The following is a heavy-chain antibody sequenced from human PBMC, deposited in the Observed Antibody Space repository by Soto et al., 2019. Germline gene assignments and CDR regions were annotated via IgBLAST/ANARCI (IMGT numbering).Heavy chain of an antibody. Sequence: QVQLVESGGGVVQPGRSLRLSCAASGFTFSSYGMHWVRQAPGKGLEWVAVIWYDGSNKYYADSVKGRFTISRDNSKNTLYLQMNSLRAEDTAVYYCARSEYSSSFAAFAIWGQGTMVTVSS. V-gene: IGHV3-33*01. CDR3: ARSEYSSSFAAFAI. CDR1: GFTFSSYG. J-gene: IGHJ3*02. CDR2: IWYDGSNK. D-gene: IGHD6-6*01.